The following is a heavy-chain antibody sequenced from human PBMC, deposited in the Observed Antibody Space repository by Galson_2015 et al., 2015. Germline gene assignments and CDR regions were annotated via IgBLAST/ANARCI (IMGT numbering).Heavy chain of an antibody. CDR1: GFTFSSYE. CDR2: ISSSGSTI. J-gene: IGHJ5*02. Sequence: SLRLSCAASGFTFSSYEMNWVRQAPGKGLERVSYISSSGSTIYYADSVKGRFTISRDNAKNSLYLQMNSLRAEDTAVYYCARVFIQGGAWGQGTLVTVSS. D-gene: IGHD3-16*01. CDR3: ARVFIQGGA. V-gene: IGHV3-48*03.